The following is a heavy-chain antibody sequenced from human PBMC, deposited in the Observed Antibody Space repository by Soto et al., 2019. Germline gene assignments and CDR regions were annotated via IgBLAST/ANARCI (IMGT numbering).Heavy chain of an antibody. CDR3: ASWRSYSGSYCFDY. J-gene: IGHJ4*02. D-gene: IGHD1-26*01. Sequence: QVQLVQSGAEVKKPGSSVKVSCEASGGTFNTYTINWVRQAPGRGLEWMGQVIHMYDSVNYAESFQGRVTITADKSTNIAYMELSSPRAEDTALYFCASWRSYSGSYCFDYWGQGTLVIVSS. CDR2: VIHMYDSV. V-gene: IGHV1-69*06. CDR1: GGTFNTYT.